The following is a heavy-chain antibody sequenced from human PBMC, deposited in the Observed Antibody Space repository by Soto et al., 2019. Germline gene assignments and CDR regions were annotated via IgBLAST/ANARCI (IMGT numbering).Heavy chain of an antibody. CDR3: ARQVTTIYYYFDY. CDR1: GGTITGYY. J-gene: IGHJ4*02. V-gene: IGHV4-59*08. Sequence: PSETLSHTSSVVGGTITGYYCSRILQPPGKGLEWIGFIYYSGSTSYNPSLKSRVSISVDTSKNQFSLKLSSVTAADTAVYYCARQVTTIYYYFDYRGQGALVTVSS. D-gene: IGHD5-12*01. CDR2: IYYSGST.